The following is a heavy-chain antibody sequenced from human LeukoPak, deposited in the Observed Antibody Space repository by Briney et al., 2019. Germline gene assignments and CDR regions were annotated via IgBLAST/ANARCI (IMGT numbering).Heavy chain of an antibody. V-gene: IGHV4-31*03. CDR2: INHSGST. D-gene: IGHD3-9*01. Sequence: SETLSLTCTVSGGSISSGGYYWSWIRQHPGKGLEWIGEINHSGSTNYNPSLKSRVTISVDTSKNQFSLKLSSVTAADTAVYYCASARYYDILTGYYYYYYGMDVWGQGTTVTVSS. CDR3: ASARYYDILTGYYYYYYGMDV. CDR1: GGSISSGGYY. J-gene: IGHJ6*02.